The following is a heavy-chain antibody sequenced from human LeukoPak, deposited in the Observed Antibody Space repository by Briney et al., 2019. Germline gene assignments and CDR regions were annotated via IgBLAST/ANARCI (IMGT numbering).Heavy chain of an antibody. CDR1: GFTFSSYV. J-gene: IGHJ1*01. CDR2: ISGSGGST. D-gene: IGHD6-19*01. Sequence: GGSLRVSCVASGFTFSSYVMSWVRQAPGKGLEWVSTISGSGGSTDYADSVKGRFTISRDNSKNTLYLQMNSLRAEDTAVYYCAEGDRNSGWQKWGQGTLVTVSS. V-gene: IGHV3-23*01. CDR3: AEGDRNSGWQK.